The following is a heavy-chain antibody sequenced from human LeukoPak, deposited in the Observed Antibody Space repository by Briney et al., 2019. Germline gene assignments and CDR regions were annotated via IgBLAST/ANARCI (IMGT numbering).Heavy chain of an antibody. Sequence: ASVKVSCKASGYTFTSYAMHWVRQAPGQRLEWMGWINAGNGNTKYSQKFQGRVTITRDTSASTAYMELTSLRSEDTAVYYCAVLWFGSDAFDIWGQGTMVTVSS. CDR2: INAGNGNT. V-gene: IGHV1-3*01. CDR3: AVLWFGSDAFDI. J-gene: IGHJ3*02. CDR1: GYTFTSYA. D-gene: IGHD3-10*01.